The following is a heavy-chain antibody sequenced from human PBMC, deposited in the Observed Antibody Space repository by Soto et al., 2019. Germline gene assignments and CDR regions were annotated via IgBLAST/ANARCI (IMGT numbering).Heavy chain of an antibody. V-gene: IGHV1-18*01. CDR2: ISAYSGNT. Sequence: ASVKVSCKASGYTFTSYGISWVRQAPGQGLEWMGWISAYSGNTNYAQKLQGRVTMTTDTSTSTAYMELRSLRSDDTAVYYCARELSSYGFFDYWGQGTLVTVSS. CDR3: ARELSSYGFFDY. J-gene: IGHJ4*02. D-gene: IGHD5-18*01. CDR1: GYTFTSYG.